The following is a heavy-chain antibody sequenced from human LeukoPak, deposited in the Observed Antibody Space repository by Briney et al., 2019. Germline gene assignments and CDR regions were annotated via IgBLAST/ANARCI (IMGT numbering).Heavy chain of an antibody. V-gene: IGHV1-8*01. J-gene: IGHJ3*02. CDR1: GYTFTSYD. CDR2: MNPNSGNT. D-gene: IGHD3-9*01. CDR3: ATFLRYFDWLRSGGAFDI. Sequence: ASVKVSCKASGYTFTSYDINWVRQATGQGLEWMGWMNPNSGNTGYAQKFQGRVTMTRNTSISTAYMELSSLRSEDTAVYYCATFLRYFDWLRSGGAFDIWGQGTMVTVSS.